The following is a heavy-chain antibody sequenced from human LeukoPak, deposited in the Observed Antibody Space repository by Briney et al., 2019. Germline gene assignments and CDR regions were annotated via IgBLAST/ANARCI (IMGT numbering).Heavy chain of an antibody. J-gene: IGHJ5*02. CDR2: IRCDGSNK. D-gene: IGHD3-3*01. CDR1: GFTFSSYG. Sequence: PGGSLRLSCAASGFTFSSYGMHWVRQAPGKGLEWVAFIRCDGSNKYYADSVKGRFTISRDNSKNTLYLQMNSLRAEDTAVYYCAKGLLRFLEWSFDPWGQGTLVTDSS. V-gene: IGHV3-30*02. CDR3: AKGLLRFLEWSFDP.